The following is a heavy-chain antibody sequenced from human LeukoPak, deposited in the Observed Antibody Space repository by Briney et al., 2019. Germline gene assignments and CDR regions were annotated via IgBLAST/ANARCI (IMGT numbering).Heavy chain of an antibody. CDR1: GFTFSSYE. Sequence: GGSLRLSCAASGFTFSSYEMSWVRQAPGKGLEWVSYISSSGSTIYYADSVKGRFTISRDNAKNSLYLQMNSLRAEDTAVYYCAREVGSEYCSGGSCWAAKVSKYYFDYWGQGTLVTVSS. CDR2: ISSSGSTI. D-gene: IGHD2-15*01. J-gene: IGHJ4*02. V-gene: IGHV3-48*03. CDR3: AREVGSEYCSGGSCWAAKVSKYYFDY.